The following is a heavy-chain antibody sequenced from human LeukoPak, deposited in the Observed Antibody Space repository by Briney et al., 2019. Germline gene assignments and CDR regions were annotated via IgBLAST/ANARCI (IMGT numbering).Heavy chain of an antibody. CDR3: ARIKYYDYVWGGYLTNGGGYYGMDV. J-gene: IGHJ6*04. Sequence: ASVRVSCKAPGGTFSSYAISWVRQAPGQGLEWMGGIIPIFGTANYAQKFQGRVTITADESTSTAYMELSSLRSEDTAVYYCARIKYYDYVWGGYLTNGGGYYGMDVWGKGTTVTVSS. CDR2: IIPIFGTA. D-gene: IGHD3-16*02. V-gene: IGHV1-69*13. CDR1: GGTFSSYA.